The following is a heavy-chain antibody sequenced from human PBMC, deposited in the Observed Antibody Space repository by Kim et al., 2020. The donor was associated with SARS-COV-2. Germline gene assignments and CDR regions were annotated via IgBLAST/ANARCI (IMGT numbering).Heavy chain of an antibody. CDR3: ARSRNTKTNWFDP. V-gene: IGHV3-48*02. Sequence: YADSVKGRFTISRDNAKNSLYLQMNSLRDEDTAVYYCARSRNTKTNWFDPWGQGTLVTVSS. D-gene: IGHD1-1*01. J-gene: IGHJ5*02.